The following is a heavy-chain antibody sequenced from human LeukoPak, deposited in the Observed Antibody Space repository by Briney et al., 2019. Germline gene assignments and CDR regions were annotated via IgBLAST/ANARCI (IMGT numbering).Heavy chain of an antibody. J-gene: IGHJ4*02. CDR3: ALLWFGESDY. D-gene: IGHD3-10*01. Sequence: GASVKVSCKASGYTFASYYMHWVRQAPGQGLEWMGIINPSGGSTSYAQKFQGRVTMTRDTSTSTVYMELSSLTSEDTAVYYCALLWFGESDYWGQGTLVTVSS. V-gene: IGHV1-46*01. CDR2: INPSGGST. CDR1: GYTFASYY.